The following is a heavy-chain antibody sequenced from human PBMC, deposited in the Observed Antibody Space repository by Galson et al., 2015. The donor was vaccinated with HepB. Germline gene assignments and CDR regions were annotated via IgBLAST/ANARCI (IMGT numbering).Heavy chain of an antibody. V-gene: IGHV3-21*01. CDR1: GFTFSSYS. D-gene: IGHD6-19*01. J-gene: IGHJ3*02. CDR3: ARDAQWLVDQDAFDI. CDR2: ISSSSSYI. Sequence: SLRLSCAASGFTFSSYSMNWVRQAPGKGLEWVSSISSSSSYIYYADSVKGRFTISRDNAKNSLYLQMNSLRAEDTAVYYCARDAQWLVDQDAFDIWGQGTMVTVSS.